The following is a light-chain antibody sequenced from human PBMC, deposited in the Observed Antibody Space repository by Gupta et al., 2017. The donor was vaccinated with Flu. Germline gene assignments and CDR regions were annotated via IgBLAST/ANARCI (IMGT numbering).Light chain of an antibody. CDR1: QSVRSN. CDR2: CSS. V-gene: IGKV3-15*01. Sequence: ATLFLSPGERAILSCSARQSVRSNLAWFQQQTPPPPRLLLYCSSPRTTSILARFSCSRYGRAFILLIIILQYSDFSVFYCNQYNNCSPLSFGGGTKVQIK. CDR3: NQYNNCSPLS. J-gene: IGKJ4*01.